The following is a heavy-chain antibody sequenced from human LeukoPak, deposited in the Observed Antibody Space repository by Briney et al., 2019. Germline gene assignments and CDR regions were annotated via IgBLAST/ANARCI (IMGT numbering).Heavy chain of an antibody. D-gene: IGHD1-1*01. V-gene: IGHV3-23*01. CDR2: ISGSGSST. J-gene: IGHJ4*02. CDR3: AKAMNGGPSPFDY. CDR1: GFTFSSHA. Sequence: GGSLRLSCAASGFTFSSHAMSWVRQAPGKGLEWVSLISGSGSSTYYADPVKGRFTISRDNSKNSLYLEMNSLRAENTAVYYCAKAMNGGPSPFDYWGQGTLVTVSS.